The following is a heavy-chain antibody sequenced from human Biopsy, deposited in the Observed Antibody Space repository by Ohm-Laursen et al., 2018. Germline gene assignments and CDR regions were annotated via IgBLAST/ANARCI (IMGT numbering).Heavy chain of an antibody. CDR1: GDSVSNNDAA. CDR2: TYYRTKWFN. J-gene: IGHJ5*02. V-gene: IGHV6-1*01. CDR3: ARETPTGIPFNWFDP. D-gene: IGHD1-1*01. Sequence: QTLSLTCAISGDSVSNNDAAWSWIRQSPSRGLEWLGRTYYRTKWFNDYAVFVKSRIVIKPDASKDQFSLQLSSVTPEDTAVYYCARETPTGIPFNWFDPWGQGALVTVSS.